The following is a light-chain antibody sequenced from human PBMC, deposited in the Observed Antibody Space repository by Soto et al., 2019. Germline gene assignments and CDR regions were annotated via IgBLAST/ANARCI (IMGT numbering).Light chain of an antibody. V-gene: IGKV3-20*01. CDR2: GAS. J-gene: IGKJ2*01. CDR3: QHYLTSPYT. CDR1: QTVDSRY. Sequence: DMVLTQSPGTLSLSPGERATLSCRASQTVDSRYLAWYQQQPGQDPRLRIYGASYRPGGIPDRFSCSGSGTDFTLTSSRLVPEDFAVYSSQHYLTSPYTVGLGTKLEIQ.